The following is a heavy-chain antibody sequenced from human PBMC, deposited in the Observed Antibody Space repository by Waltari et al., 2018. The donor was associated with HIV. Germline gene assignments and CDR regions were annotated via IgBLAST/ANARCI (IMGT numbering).Heavy chain of an antibody. J-gene: IGHJ2*01. CDR1: GGSISLGVYS. D-gene: IGHD2-2*01. CDR3: ASTHCSSTSCYADWYFDL. V-gene: IGHV4-31*03. Sequence: QVQLQESGPGLVKPSRTLSLTCTVSGGSISLGVYSRSCIRQHPGKGLEWSGYIYYSGSTYYNPSLKSRVTISVDTSKNQFSLKLSSVTAADTAVYYCASTHCSSTSCYADWYFDLWGRGTLVTVSS. CDR2: IYYSGST.